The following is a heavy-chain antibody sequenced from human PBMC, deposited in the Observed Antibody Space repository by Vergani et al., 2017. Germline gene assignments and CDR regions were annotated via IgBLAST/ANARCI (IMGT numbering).Heavy chain of an antibody. Sequence: QVQLQQSGPGLVKPSQTLSLTCAISGDSVSSNSAAWNWIRQSPSRGLEWLGRTYYRSKWYNDYAVSVKSRITINPDTSKNQFSLQLNSVTPEDTAVYYCARESEGFCSGGSCYSLDYWGQGTLVTVSS. CDR2: TYYRSKWYN. J-gene: IGHJ4*02. CDR1: GDSVSSNSAA. CDR3: ARESEGFCSGGSCYSLDY. D-gene: IGHD2-15*01. V-gene: IGHV6-1*01.